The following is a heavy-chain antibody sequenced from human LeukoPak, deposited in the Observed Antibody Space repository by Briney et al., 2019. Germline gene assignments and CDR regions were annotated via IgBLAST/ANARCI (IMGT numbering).Heavy chain of an antibody. V-gene: IGHV1-24*01. J-gene: IGHJ6*02. CDR3: ARVELQGSFKGRSSYYYYGMDV. Sequence: GASVKVSCKVSGYTLTELSMHWVRQAPGKGLEWMGGFDPEDGETIYAQKFQGRVTMTEDTSTDTAYMELSSLRSEDTAVYYCARVELQGSFKGRSSYYYYGMDVWGQGTTVTVSS. CDR1: GYTLTELS. D-gene: IGHD1-7*01. CDR2: FDPEDGET.